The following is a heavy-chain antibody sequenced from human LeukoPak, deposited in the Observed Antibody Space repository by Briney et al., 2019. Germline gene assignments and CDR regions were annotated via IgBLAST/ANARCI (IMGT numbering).Heavy chain of an antibody. CDR3: AKYTSGTSYRGLDQ. CDR2: LIGSAVNT. V-gene: IGHV3-23*01. Sequence: GESLRLSCGASGLTVSSYGMSWVRQAPGKGLEWVSTLIGSAVNTYYADSVKGRFTISRDDSKNTVYLQMNSLRAEDTAVYSCAKYTSGTSYRGLDQWGQGTLVTVSS. CDR1: GLTVSSYG. J-gene: IGHJ4*02. D-gene: IGHD3-10*01.